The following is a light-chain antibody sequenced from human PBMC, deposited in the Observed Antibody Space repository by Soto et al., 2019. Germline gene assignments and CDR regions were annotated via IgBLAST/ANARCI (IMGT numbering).Light chain of an antibody. CDR3: QHCDYLPI. CDR2: DAS. V-gene: IGKV1-33*01. J-gene: IGKJ3*01. CDR1: HDITSF. Sequence: DIQMTQSPSSVSASVGERVTITCQASHDITSFLNWYQHKPGRAPKLLIYDASILEAGVPTRFNGSGSGTHFTFTISSLQPEDVATYYCQHCDYLPIFGPGTTVDFK.